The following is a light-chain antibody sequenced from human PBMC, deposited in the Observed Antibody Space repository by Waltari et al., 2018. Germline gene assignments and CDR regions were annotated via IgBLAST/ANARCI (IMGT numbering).Light chain of an antibody. V-gene: IGLV2-14*03. CDR2: DVS. J-gene: IGLJ1*01. Sequence: QSALTQPASVSGSPGQSITIPCTGTSSYVGSSHYASSYQQHPGKAPKLMIYDVSKRHSGVSARFSGSKSGNTASLTISGLQAEDEADYYCSSFTTSAIYVFGSVTKVTVL. CDR1: SSYVGSSHY. CDR3: SSFTTSAIYV.